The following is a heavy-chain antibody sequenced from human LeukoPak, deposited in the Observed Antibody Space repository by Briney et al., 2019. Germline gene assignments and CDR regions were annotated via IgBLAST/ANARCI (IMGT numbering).Heavy chain of an antibody. V-gene: IGHV4-34*01. Sequence: PSETLSLTCTVSSGSISTYYWSWIRQPPGKGLEWIGEINHSGSTNYNPSLKSRVTISVDTSKNQFSLKLSSVTAADTAVYYCARVRRYFDWLLFDYWGQGTLVTVSS. CDR3: ARVRRYFDWLLFDY. CDR1: SGSISTYY. J-gene: IGHJ4*02. D-gene: IGHD3-9*01. CDR2: INHSGST.